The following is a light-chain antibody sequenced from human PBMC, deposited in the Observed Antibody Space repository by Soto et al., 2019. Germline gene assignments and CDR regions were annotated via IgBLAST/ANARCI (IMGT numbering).Light chain of an antibody. Sequence: PMTQSPSTLSASVGDRITITCRASQGIDDWLAWYQQKPGKVPKLLIYRASNLQSGVPSRFSGRGFGTEFTLTITSLQPDDSATYYCQEYNSYFGGGTKVEIK. V-gene: IGKV1-5*03. J-gene: IGKJ4*01. CDR2: RAS. CDR3: QEYNSY. CDR1: QGIDDW.